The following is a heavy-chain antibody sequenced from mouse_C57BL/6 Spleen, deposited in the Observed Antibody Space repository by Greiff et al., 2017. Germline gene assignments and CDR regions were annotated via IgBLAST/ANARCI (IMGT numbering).Heavy chain of an antibody. CDR1: GYTFTDYN. V-gene: IGHV1-22*01. CDR3: ARSVYYGSSYVIFDY. D-gene: IGHD1-1*01. Sequence: VQLQQSGPELVKPGASVKMSCKASGYTFTDYNMHWVKQSHGKSLEWIGYINPNNGGTSYNQKFKGKATLTVNKSSSTAYMELRSLTSEDSAVYYCARSVYYGSSYVIFDYWGQGTTLTVSS. J-gene: IGHJ2*01. CDR2: INPNNGGT.